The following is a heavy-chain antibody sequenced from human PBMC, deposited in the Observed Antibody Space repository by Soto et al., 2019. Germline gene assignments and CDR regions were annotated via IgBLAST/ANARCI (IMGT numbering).Heavy chain of an antibody. V-gene: IGHV4-4*02. CDR1: GDSITSRNW. J-gene: IGHJ5*02. Sequence: SETLSLTCAVSGDSITSRNWWSWVRQAPGKGLEWIGEIYHSGASTYNPSLKSRTTMSVDPSNNHFSLKMFSVTAADTAIYYCARGWRFDPWGQGTQVTVSS. CDR3: ARGWRFDP. CDR2: IYHSGAS. D-gene: IGHD1-1*01.